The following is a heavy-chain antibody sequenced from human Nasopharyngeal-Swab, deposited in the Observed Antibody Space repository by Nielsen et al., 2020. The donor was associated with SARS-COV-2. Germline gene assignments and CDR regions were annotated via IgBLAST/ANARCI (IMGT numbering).Heavy chain of an antibody. Sequence: GGSLRLSCAASGFTFNNYYFNWVRQAPGKGLEWVSSISISSSYIYYADSVKGRFTISRDNAKNSLYLPMNSLRAEDTAVYYCARDGLDYDFWSAYFMDVWGQGTPVTVSS. D-gene: IGHD3-3*01. J-gene: IGHJ6*02. CDR3: ARDGLDYDFWSAYFMDV. CDR1: GFTFNNYY. V-gene: IGHV3-21*01. CDR2: ISISSSYI.